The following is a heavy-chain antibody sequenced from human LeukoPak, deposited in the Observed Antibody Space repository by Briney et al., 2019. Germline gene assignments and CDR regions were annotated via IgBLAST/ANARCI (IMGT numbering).Heavy chain of an antibody. CDR3: ARVLISGYTDAFDI. Sequence: SETLSLTCAVYGGSFSGYYWSWIRQPPGKGLEWIGSIYHSGSTYYNPSLKSRVTISVDTSKNQFSLKLSSVTAADTAVYYCARVLISGYTDAFDIWGQGTMVTVSS. V-gene: IGHV4-34*01. J-gene: IGHJ3*02. CDR1: GGSFSGYY. CDR2: IYHSGST. D-gene: IGHD3-22*01.